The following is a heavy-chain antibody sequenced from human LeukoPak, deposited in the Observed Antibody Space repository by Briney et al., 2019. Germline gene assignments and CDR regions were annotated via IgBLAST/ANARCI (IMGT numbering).Heavy chain of an antibody. V-gene: IGHV1-69*04. CDR1: GGTFSSYA. D-gene: IGHD3-22*01. CDR2: IIPILGIA. CDR3: AKGYYYDSSGYLNDAFDI. J-gene: IGHJ3*02. Sequence: ASVKVSCKASGGTFSSYAISWVRQAPGQGLEWMGRIIPILGIANYAQKFQGRVTITADKSTSTAYMELSSLRAEDTALYYCAKGYYYDSSGYLNDAFDIWGQGTMVTVSS.